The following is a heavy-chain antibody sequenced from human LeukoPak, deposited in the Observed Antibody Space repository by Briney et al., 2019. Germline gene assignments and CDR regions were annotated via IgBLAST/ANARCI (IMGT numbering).Heavy chain of an antibody. V-gene: IGHV3-21*01. D-gene: IGHD3-22*01. CDR3: ARGSDSSDYFTDAFDV. CDR1: GFTFTTYT. Sequence: KTGGSLRLSCAASGFTFTTYTMNWVRQAPGQGLEWVSSIRSTIGYIYYADSVKGRFTISRDNAKNSLYLQMNSLRAEDTAVYYCARGSDSSDYFTDAFDVWGQGIMVTVSS. J-gene: IGHJ3*01. CDR2: IRSTIGYI.